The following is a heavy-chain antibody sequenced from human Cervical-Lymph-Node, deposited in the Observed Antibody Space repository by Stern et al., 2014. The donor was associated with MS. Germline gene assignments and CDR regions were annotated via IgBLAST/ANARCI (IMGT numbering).Heavy chain of an antibody. CDR2: IWYDGSNK. J-gene: IGHJ4*02. Sequence: DQLVESGGGVVQPGRSLRLSCAASGFTFSSYGMHWVRQAPGKGLERVAVIWYDGSNKYYADSVKGRFTISRDNSKNTLYLQMNSLRAEDTAVYYCARAKYNWNPFDYWGQGTLVTVSS. V-gene: IGHV3-33*01. CDR3: ARAKYNWNPFDY. CDR1: GFTFSSYG. D-gene: IGHD1-20*01.